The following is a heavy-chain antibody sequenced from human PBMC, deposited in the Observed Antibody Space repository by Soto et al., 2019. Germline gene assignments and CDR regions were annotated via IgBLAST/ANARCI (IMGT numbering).Heavy chain of an antibody. CDR3: ARELVLARPNAFDI. CDR2: ISAYNGNT. CDR1: GYTFTSYG. V-gene: IGHV1-18*01. D-gene: IGHD6-6*01. J-gene: IGHJ3*02. Sequence: XSVKVSFNASGYTFTSYGISLLRHAPGQGLEWMGWISAYNGNTNYAQKLQGRVTMTTDTSTSTAYMELRSLRYDDTAVYYCARELVLARPNAFDIWGQGTMVTVSS.